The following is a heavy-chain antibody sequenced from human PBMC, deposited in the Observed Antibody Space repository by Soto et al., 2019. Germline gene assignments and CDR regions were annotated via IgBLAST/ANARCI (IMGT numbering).Heavy chain of an antibody. CDR3: AKYAWIVVVVATVSAPLDY. J-gene: IGHJ4*02. CDR2: ISGSGDST. Sequence: EVQLLESGGGLVQPGGSLRLSCAASGFSFSNYAMTWVRQAPGKGLEWVSAISGSGDSTYYADSVKGRFTISRDNSKNTLYLQMNSLRAEDTAVYYCAKYAWIVVVVATVSAPLDYWGQGTLVTVSS. D-gene: IGHD2-15*01. V-gene: IGHV3-23*01. CDR1: GFSFSNYA.